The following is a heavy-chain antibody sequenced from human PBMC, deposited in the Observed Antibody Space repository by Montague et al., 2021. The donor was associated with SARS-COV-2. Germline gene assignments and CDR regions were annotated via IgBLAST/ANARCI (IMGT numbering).Heavy chain of an antibody. CDR2: IYHGGST. J-gene: IGHJ4*02. CDR1: GGSISSSYW. CDR3: ARGVSWVTMVVVVAYLDY. D-gene: IGHD3-22*01. V-gene: IGHV4-4*02. Sequence: SETLSLTCAVSGGSISSSYWWCWVRQPPGKGLEWMWEIYHGGSTNYNPSIKRRTTISEDKTKNQFPLMLTSVTAAEAAEYYCARGVSWVTMVVVVAYLDYWAKGPL.